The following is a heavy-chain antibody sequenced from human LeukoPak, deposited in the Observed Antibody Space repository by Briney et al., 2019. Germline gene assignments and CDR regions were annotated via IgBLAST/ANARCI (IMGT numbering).Heavy chain of an antibody. CDR2: IDNSGRSI. CDR3: ARDVQQLIRGYFDY. J-gene: IGHJ4*02. Sequence: PGGSLRLSCAASGFTFSTYEMKWVRQAPGKGMEWVSYIDNSGRSIYYADSVKGRFTISRDNSKNSLYLQMNSLRVEDAAVYYCARDVQQLIRGYFDYWGQGTLVTVSS. D-gene: IGHD4-11*01. V-gene: IGHV3-48*03. CDR1: GFTFSTYE.